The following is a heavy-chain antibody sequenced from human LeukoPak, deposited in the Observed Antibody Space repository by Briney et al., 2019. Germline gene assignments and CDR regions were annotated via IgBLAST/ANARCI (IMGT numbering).Heavy chain of an antibody. CDR3: ARDWGQQLGRDCFDY. V-gene: IGHV1-46*01. CDR2: INPRGGTT. J-gene: IGHJ4*02. CDR1: GYTFTSYY. D-gene: IGHD6-13*01. Sequence: ASVKISCKASGYTFTSYYMHWVRQAPGQGLEWMGIINPRGGTTSYAQQFQGRVTMTRDTSTSTVYMELSSLGSEDTAVYFCARDWGQQLGRDCFDYWGQGTLVTVPS.